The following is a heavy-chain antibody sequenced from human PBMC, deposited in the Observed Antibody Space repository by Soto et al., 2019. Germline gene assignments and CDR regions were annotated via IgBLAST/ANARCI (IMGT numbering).Heavy chain of an antibody. CDR2: ISGSGGRT. CDR3: AKNGSP. J-gene: IGHJ5*02. Sequence: EVQLLESGGGLVQPGGSLILSCAASGFTFSSYTMNWVRQAPGKGLEWVSTISGSGGRTYYADSVKGRFTISRDDSKNTLYLQMNSLRVEDTAVYYCAKNGSPWGQGTLVTVSS. V-gene: IGHV3-23*01. D-gene: IGHD2-2*03. CDR1: GFTFSSYT.